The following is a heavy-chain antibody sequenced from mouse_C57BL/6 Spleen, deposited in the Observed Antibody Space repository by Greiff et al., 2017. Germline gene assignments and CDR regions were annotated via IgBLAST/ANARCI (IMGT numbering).Heavy chain of an antibody. CDR2: IYPGGGYT. Sequence: VKLQQSGAELVRPGTSVTMSCKASGYTFTNYWIGWAKQRPGHGLEWIGDIYPGGGYTNYNEKFKGKATLTADKSSSTAYMQFSSLTSEDSAIYYCARGDSSGYGYYFDDWGQGTTLTVSS. CDR1: GYTFTNYW. CDR3: ARGDSSGYGYYFDD. V-gene: IGHV1-63*01. D-gene: IGHD3-2*02. J-gene: IGHJ2*01.